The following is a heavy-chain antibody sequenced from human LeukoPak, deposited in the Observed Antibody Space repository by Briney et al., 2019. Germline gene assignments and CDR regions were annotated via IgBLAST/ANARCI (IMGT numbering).Heavy chain of an antibody. Sequence: AASVKVSCKASGYTFTGYYMHWVRQAPGQGLEWMGWINPNSGGTNYAQKFQGRVTMTRDTSISTAYMELSRLRSDDTAVYYCARETPYCSGGSCYYYYGMDVWGQGTTVTVSS. CDR2: INPNSGGT. D-gene: IGHD2-15*01. CDR1: GYTFTGYY. J-gene: IGHJ6*02. CDR3: ARETPYCSGGSCYYYYGMDV. V-gene: IGHV1-2*02.